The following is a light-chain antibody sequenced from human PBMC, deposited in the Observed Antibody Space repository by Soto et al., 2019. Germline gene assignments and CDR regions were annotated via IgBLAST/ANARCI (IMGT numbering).Light chain of an antibody. Sequence: DIQMTQSPSSLSASVGDGVTITCRASQNIDTYLNWYQHKPRKAPKLLLFDVSNLESGVPSRFSGSGSGTEFTLTISSLQAEDFATYFCQESYTTPAVSFGGGTKVDIK. CDR1: QNIDTY. CDR2: DVS. V-gene: IGKV1-39*01. J-gene: IGKJ4*01. CDR3: QESYTTPAVS.